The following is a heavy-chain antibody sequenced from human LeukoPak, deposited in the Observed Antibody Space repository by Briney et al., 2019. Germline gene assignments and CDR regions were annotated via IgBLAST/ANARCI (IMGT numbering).Heavy chain of an antibody. CDR2: IYYSGST. D-gene: IGHD2-2*02. V-gene: IGHV4-39*07. J-gene: IGHJ2*01. CDR1: GGSVSSSSYY. CDR3: ARGLHGYCSSTSCYTTTETRNWYFDL. Sequence: PSETLSLNCTVSGGSVSSSSYYWGWIRQPPGKGLEWIGSIYYSGSTYYNPSLKSRVTISVGTSKNQFSLKLSSVTAADTAVYYCARGLHGYCSSTSCYTTTETRNWYFDLWGRGTLVTVSS.